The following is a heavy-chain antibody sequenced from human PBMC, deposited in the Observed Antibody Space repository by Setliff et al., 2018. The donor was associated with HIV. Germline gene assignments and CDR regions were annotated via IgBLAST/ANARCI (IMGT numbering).Heavy chain of an antibody. CDR3: AREEYTQYYFDY. Sequence: GGSLRLSCAASGFTFSNYGMHWVRQAPGKGLEWVLVISGSGASTYYADSVKGRFTISRDNSKNTLYLQMNSLRAEDTAVYYCAREEYTQYYFDYWGQGTLVTVSS. J-gene: IGHJ4*02. D-gene: IGHD6-6*01. V-gene: IGHV3-NL1*01. CDR1: GFTFSNYG. CDR2: ISGSGAST.